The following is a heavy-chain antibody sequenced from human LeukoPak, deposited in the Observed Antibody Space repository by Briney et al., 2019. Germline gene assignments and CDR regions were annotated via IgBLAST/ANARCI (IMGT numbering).Heavy chain of an antibody. CDR1: GYTFTVYY. D-gene: IGHD6-19*01. V-gene: IGHV1-2*04. CDR2: INPNSGGT. Sequence: ASVKVSFKASGYTFTVYYMHWVRQAPGQGLEWMGWINPNSGGTNYAQKFRGWVTMTRDTSISTAYMELSRLRSDDTAVYYCARGQGVAARLQHWGQGTLVTVSS. CDR3: ARGQGVAARLQH. J-gene: IGHJ1*01.